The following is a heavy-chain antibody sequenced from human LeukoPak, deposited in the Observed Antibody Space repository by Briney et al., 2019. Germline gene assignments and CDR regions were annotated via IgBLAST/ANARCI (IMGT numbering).Heavy chain of an antibody. D-gene: IGHD1-26*01. V-gene: IGHV3-23*01. CDR1: GFTFNNYA. Sequence: PGGSLRLSCAASGFTFNNYAMKWVRQAPGKGLDWISVISGSGYSTYHADSVKGRFTISRGNAKNSLYLQMNSLRAEDTAVYYCARDRDSGSRLFDYWGQGALVTVSS. CDR3: ARDRDSGSRLFDY. J-gene: IGHJ4*02. CDR2: ISGSGYST.